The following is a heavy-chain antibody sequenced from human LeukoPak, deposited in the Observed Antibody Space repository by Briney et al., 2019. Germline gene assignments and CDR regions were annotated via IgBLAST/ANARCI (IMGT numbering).Heavy chain of an antibody. CDR3: ARGKEAPNYGGSPGDS. V-gene: IGHV3-30*04. Sequence: PGRSLRLSCAASGFTFSSYAMHWVRQAPGKGLEWVTAISYDGRIKAFADSVKGRFTISRDNSKNMLYLQMNSLRAEDTGVYYCARGKEAPNYGGSPGDSWGQGTLLTVSS. J-gene: IGHJ4*02. CDR1: GFTFSSYA. CDR2: ISYDGRIK. D-gene: IGHD4-23*01.